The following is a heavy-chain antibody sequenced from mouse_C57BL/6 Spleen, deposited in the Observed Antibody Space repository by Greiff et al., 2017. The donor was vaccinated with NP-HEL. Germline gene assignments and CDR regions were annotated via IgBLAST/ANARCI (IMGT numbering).Heavy chain of an antibody. J-gene: IGHJ2*01. CDR3: ARAYDFYYDY. CDR2: IDPEDGET. V-gene: IGHV14-2*01. Sequence: VQLQQSGAELVKPGASVKLSCTASGFNFKDYYMNWVKQRTGQGLEWIGRIDPEDGETKYDAKFQGKATLTADKSSSTAYLQLSSLTSEDSAVYYCARAYDFYYDYWGQGTTLTVSS. CDR1: GFNFKDYY. D-gene: IGHD2-4*01.